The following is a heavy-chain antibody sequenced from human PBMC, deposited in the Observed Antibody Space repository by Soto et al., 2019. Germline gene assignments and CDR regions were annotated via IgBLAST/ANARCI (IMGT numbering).Heavy chain of an antibody. V-gene: IGHV4-61*03. D-gene: IGHD3-16*02. CDR1: GDSVGSGSYY. CDR2: IYHTGST. J-gene: IGHJ4*02. Sequence: QVHLQASGPGLVRPSETLSLTCAVSGDSVGSGSYYWTWIRQPPGKGLELVGHIYHTGSTNYNPSLMNRLTPSVDTSKHHFSRRPRSVTAADTAMYYGARAGAFGDTRIVVFDWGQGVLVTVSS. CDR3: ARAGAFGDTRIVVFD.